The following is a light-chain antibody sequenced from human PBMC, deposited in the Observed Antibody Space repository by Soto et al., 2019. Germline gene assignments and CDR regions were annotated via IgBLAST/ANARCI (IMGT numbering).Light chain of an antibody. CDR1: GGDIGGYNF. CDR3: CSYAGSYTYV. J-gene: IGLJ1*01. CDR2: DVN. Sequence: QSALTQPRSVSGSPGQSVSISCTGTGGDIGGYNFVSWYQHHPGRAPKLMIYDVNQRPSGVPDRFSGSKSGNTASLTISGLQAEDEADYYCCSYAGSYTYVFGTGTKLTVL. V-gene: IGLV2-11*01.